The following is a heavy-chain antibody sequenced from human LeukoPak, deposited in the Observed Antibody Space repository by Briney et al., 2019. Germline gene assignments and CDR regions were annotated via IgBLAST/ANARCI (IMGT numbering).Heavy chain of an antibody. J-gene: IGHJ4*02. CDR1: GGSISSYY. CDR3: ARETGFFGALDY. Sequence: SETLSLTCTVSGGSISSYYWSWIRQPPGKGLEWIGYIYYSGSTNYNPSLKSRVTMSVDTSKNHFSLKLSSVTAADTAVYYCARETGFFGALDYWGQGTLVTVSS. V-gene: IGHV4-59*12. D-gene: IGHD3-3*01. CDR2: IYYSGST.